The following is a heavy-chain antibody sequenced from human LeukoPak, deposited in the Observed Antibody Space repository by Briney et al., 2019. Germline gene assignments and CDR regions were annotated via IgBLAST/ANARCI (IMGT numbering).Heavy chain of an antibody. CDR2: IYNSAST. CDR3: ARNSTSGFFDY. V-gene: IGHV4-38-2*01. Sequence: SETLSLTCVVSGYSITNGDYWGWIRQSPGKGLEWIASIYNSASTHYNPSLRSRVTILVDTSKNKFSLKMRSVTAADTAVYYCARNSTSGFFDYWGQGTLATVSS. J-gene: IGHJ4*02. D-gene: IGHD3-10*01. CDR1: GYSITNGDY.